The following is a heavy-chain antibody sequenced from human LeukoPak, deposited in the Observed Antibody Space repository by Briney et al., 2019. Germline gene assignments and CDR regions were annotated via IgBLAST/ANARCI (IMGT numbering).Heavy chain of an antibody. CDR2: ISGSGGST. D-gene: IGHD3-10*01. V-gene: IGHV3-23*01. Sequence: GGSLRLSCAASGFTFSSYWMSWVRQAPGKGLEWVSAISGSGGSTYYADSVKGRFTISRDNSKNTLYLQMNSLRAEDTAVYYCAKAGYYYGSGSYLGEFFDYWGQGTLVTVSS. CDR3: AKAGYYYGSGSYLGEFFDY. J-gene: IGHJ4*02. CDR1: GFTFSSYW.